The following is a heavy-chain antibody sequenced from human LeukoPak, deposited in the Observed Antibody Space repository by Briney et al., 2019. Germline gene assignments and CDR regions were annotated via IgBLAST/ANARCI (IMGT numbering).Heavy chain of an antibody. CDR1: GGSFSGYY. D-gene: IGHD6-13*01. CDR3: ASYGSVWYSSSWYSSFDY. V-gene: IGHV4-34*01. Sequence: SETLSLTCAVYGGSFSGYYWSWIRQPPGKGREWIGEINHSGSTNYNPSLKSRVTISVDTSKNQFSLKLSSVTAADTAVYYCASYGSVWYSSSWYSSFDYWGQGTLVTVSS. J-gene: IGHJ4*02. CDR2: INHSGST.